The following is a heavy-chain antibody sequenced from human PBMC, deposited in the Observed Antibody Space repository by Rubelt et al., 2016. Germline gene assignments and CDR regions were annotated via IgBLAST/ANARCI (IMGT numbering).Heavy chain of an antibody. CDR3: ARGDWQQLAP. V-gene: IGHV4-31*03. CDR1: GGSISSGGYY. CDR2: IYCSGST. J-gene: IGHJ5*02. Sequence: QVQLQESGPGLVKPSQTLSLTCTVSGGSISSGGYYWSWIRQHPGKGLDWLGYIYCSGSTYYNPSLKGRVTVSVDTSKNQFSLKLSSVTAADTAVYYCARGDWQQLAPWGQGTLVTVSS. D-gene: IGHD6-13*01.